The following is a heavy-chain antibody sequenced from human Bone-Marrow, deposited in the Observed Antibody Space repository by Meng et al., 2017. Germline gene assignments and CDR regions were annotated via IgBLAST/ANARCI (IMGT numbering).Heavy chain of an antibody. CDR2: INSDGSST. D-gene: IGHD6-13*01. CDR3: ARVNGIAAAGTLAHYYYYGMDV. CDR1: GFTFSSYW. V-gene: IGHV3-74*01. J-gene: IGHJ6*02. Sequence: GASLKISCAASGFTFSSYWMHWVRQAPGKGLVWVSRINSDGSSTSYADSGKGRFTISRDNAKNTLYLQMNSLRAEDTAVYYCARVNGIAAAGTLAHYYYYGMDVWGQGTTVTVSS.